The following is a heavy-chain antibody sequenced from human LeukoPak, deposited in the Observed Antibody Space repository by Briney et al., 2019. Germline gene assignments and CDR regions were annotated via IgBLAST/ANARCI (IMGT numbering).Heavy chain of an antibody. J-gene: IGHJ5*02. V-gene: IGHV3-30-3*01. D-gene: IGHD2-15*01. CDR1: GFTFISYD. CDR2: ISHDGSNK. CDR3: ARPGGYCSGDICYSGWDWFDP. Sequence: PGGSLRLSCAASGFTFISYDLHWVRQAPGRGLEWVALISHDGSNKDYADSVKGRFTISRDNSKNTLYLQMNGLRAEDTAVYYCARPGGYCSGDICYSGWDWFDPWGQGTLVTVSS.